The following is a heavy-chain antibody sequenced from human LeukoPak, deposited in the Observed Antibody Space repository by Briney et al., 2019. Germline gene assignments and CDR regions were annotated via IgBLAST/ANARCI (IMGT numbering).Heavy chain of an antibody. Sequence: GGSLRLPCAASGFTFDDYAMHWVRQAPGKGLEWVSGISWNSGSIGYADSVKGRFTISRDNAKNSLYLQMNSLRAEDTALYYCAKGTITMVRGAEYYFDYWGQGTLVTVSS. V-gene: IGHV3-9*01. CDR1: GFTFDDYA. CDR3: AKGTITMVRGAEYYFDY. CDR2: ISWNSGSI. J-gene: IGHJ4*02. D-gene: IGHD3-10*01.